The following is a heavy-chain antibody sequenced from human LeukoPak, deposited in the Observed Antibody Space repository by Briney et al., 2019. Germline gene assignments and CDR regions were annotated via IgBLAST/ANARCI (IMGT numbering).Heavy chain of an antibody. V-gene: IGHV3-NL1*01. Sequence: GRSLRLSCEASGFRFRSFAMNWVRQAPGMDLEWVSVIYSGGSTYYADSVKGRFTISRDNSKNTLYLQMNSLRAEDTAVYYCARDGERDSWISSFDYWGQGTLVTVSS. CDR2: IYSGGST. J-gene: IGHJ4*02. D-gene: IGHD1-26*01. CDR1: GFRFRSFA. CDR3: ARDGERDSWISSFDY.